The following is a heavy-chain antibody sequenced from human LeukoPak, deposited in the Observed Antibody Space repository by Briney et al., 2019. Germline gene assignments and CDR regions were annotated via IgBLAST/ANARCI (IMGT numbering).Heavy chain of an antibody. J-gene: IGHJ4*02. V-gene: IGHV3-23*01. Sequence: RGSLRLSCAASGFTFSSYAMNWVRQAPGKGLEWVSGISGSGGSTYYAGSVKGRFTISRDNSKNTLYLQMNSLRAEDSALYYCAKDDTFPTVTPDFDYWGQGTLVTVSS. CDR2: ISGSGGST. CDR3: AKDDTFPTVTPDFDY. D-gene: IGHD4-17*01. CDR1: GFTFSSYA.